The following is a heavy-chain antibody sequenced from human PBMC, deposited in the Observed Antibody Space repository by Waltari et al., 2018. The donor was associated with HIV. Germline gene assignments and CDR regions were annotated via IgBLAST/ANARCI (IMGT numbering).Heavy chain of an antibody. CDR3: TIPPFGYSLGY. J-gene: IGHJ4*02. D-gene: IGHD3-22*01. CDR2: IKTKTDGGTT. V-gene: IGHV3-15*01. Sequence: EVQLVESGGGLVKPGGSLRLSCAASGFTFNNAWMSWVRQAPGKGLEGVGRIKTKTDGGTTDYAAPVKGRFTISRDDSKNTLYLQMNSLKTEDTAVYFCTIPPFGYSLGYWGQGTLVTVSS. CDR1: GFTFNNAW.